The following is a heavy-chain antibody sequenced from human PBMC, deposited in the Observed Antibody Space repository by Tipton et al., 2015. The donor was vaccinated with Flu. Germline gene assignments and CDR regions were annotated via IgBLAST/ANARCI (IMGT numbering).Heavy chain of an antibody. Sequence: TLSLTCTVSDDSITSYYWSWIRQPPGKGLEWIGYIYDTVTSNYNPSLKSRLTISVDSSKNQLSLKLSSVTAADTAVYYCARDPTVGAVRGYFDYWGQGTLVTVSS. V-gene: IGHV4-59*01. CDR3: ARDPTVGAVRGYFDY. J-gene: IGHJ4*02. D-gene: IGHD1-26*01. CDR1: DDSITSYY. CDR2: IYDTVTS.